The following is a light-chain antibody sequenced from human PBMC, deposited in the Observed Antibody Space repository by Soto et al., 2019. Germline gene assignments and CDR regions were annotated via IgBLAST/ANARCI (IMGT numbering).Light chain of an antibody. CDR3: QYYGTSPA. V-gene: IGKV3-20*01. Sequence: EIVLTQSPGTMSLSLVERATLSRRASQSISINYFAWVQQKPGQAPRLLIYGASSRATGITDRFSGSGSGTDFTLTIRRLEHEDFEVYHCQYYGTSPAFGQGTKVDIK. CDR1: QSISINY. CDR2: GAS. J-gene: IGKJ1*01.